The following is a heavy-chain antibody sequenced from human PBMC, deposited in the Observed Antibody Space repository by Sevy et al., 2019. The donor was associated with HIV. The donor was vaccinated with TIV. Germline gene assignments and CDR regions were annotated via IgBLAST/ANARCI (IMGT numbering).Heavy chain of an antibody. CDR2: FDPEDGET. D-gene: IGHD3-22*01. CDR1: GYTLSQVS. V-gene: IGHV1-24*01. J-gene: IGHJ4*02. Sequence: ASVKVSCKVSGYTLSQVSMHWVRQVPGKGLEWMGSFDPEDGETIYAQKFQGRHTMTEDTATDTAYMELSSLKSEDTAVFYCAITKDYYDSSGCPFDYWGQGTLVTVSS. CDR3: AITKDYYDSSGCPFDY.